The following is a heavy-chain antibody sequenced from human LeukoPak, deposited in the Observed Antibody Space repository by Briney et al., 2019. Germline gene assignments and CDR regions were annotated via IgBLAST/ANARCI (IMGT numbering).Heavy chain of an antibody. CDR3: ARGAAPLRYFEGYYMDV. CDR2: ISAYNGNT. Sequence: GASVTVSFKASGYTFTVYYMHWVRQAPGQGLEWMGWISAYNGNTNYAQKLQGRVTMTTDTSTSTAYMELRSLRSDDTAVYYCARGAAPLRYFEGYYMDVWGKGTTVTISS. D-gene: IGHD3-9*01. J-gene: IGHJ6*03. V-gene: IGHV1-18*04. CDR1: GYTFTVYY.